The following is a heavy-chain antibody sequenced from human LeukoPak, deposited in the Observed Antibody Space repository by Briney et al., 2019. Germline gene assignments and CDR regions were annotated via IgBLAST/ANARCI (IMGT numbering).Heavy chain of an antibody. CDR2: ISGTGSST. CDR3: AKASVAIPQYCNS. D-gene: IGHD2-2*02. J-gene: IGHJ5*02. Sequence: GGSLRLSCEASGFTFGNYAMNWVRQAPGKGLEWVSTISGTGSSTYYADSAKGRFTISRDNSKDTLFLQLNSLTAADTAMYFCAKASVAIPQYCNSWGQGTLVTVSS. CDR1: GFTFGNYA. V-gene: IGHV3-23*01.